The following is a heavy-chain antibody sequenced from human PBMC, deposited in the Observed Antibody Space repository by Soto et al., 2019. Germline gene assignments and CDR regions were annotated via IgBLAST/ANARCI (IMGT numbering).Heavy chain of an antibody. D-gene: IGHD7-27*01. CDR2: ISGSGGST. J-gene: IGHJ4*02. V-gene: IGHV3-23*01. CDR1: GFTFSSYA. Sequence: GESLKISCAASGFTFSSYAMSWVRQAPGKGLEWVSAISGSGGSTYYADSVKGRFTISRDNSKNTLYLQMNSLRAEDTAVYYCAKDQSGEYFFDYWGQGTLVTVSS. CDR3: AKDQSGEYFFDY.